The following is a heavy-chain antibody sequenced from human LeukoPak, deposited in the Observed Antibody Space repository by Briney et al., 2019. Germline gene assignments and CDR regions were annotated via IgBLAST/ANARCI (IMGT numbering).Heavy chain of an antibody. D-gene: IGHD1-26*01. CDR1: GGSISSYY. CDR2: ICYSGST. J-gene: IGHJ2*01. V-gene: IGHV4-59*08. CDR3: VRIVGPRYFDL. Sequence: SETLSLTCTVSGGSISSYYWTWIRQPPGQGLEWIGYICYSGSTNYNPSLQSRVSTSEDTSKNQLSLKLSSVTAADTAVYYCVRIVGPRYFDLWGRGTLVTVSS.